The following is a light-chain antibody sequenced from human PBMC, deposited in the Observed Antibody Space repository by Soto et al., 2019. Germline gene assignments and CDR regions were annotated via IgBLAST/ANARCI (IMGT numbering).Light chain of an antibody. J-gene: IGKJ1*01. CDR1: QYINTR. V-gene: IGKV3-11*01. CDR2: QTS. CDR3: HQRQSWPRT. Sequence: EMGLTQCPATLSSFPRDRVTLSCRASQYINTRLAWYQHRPGQAPRLLIYQTSIRAAGIPARFSASGTGTDFTLTISDVQPEDFAVYYCHQRQSWPRTFGQGTKVDIK.